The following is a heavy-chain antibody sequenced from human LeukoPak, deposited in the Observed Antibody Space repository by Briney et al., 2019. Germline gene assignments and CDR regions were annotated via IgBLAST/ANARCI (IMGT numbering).Heavy chain of an antibody. CDR3: ARQGETSSSLNWFDP. V-gene: IGHV5-51*01. CDR1: GYSFTSYW. J-gene: IGHJ5*02. CDR2: IYPGDSDT. Sequence: GESLKISCKGSGYSFTSYWIGWVRQMPGKGLEWMGIIYPGDSDTRYSPSFQGQVTISADKSISTAYLQWSSPKASDTAIYYCARQGETSSSLNWFDPWGQGTLVTVSS. D-gene: IGHD6-6*01.